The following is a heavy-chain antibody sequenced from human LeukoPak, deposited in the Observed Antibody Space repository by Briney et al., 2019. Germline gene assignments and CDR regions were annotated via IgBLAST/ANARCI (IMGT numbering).Heavy chain of an antibody. V-gene: IGHV4-4*02. CDR1: GDSISGANW. CDR2: ISHGGST. Sequence: SETLSLTCAVSGDSISGANWWNWVRQSPGKGLDWIGEISHGGSTKYNPSLKNRATKSKDNSKNQFSLKLNSVTAADTAVYFCTRSPGWWSLDYWGQGALVTVSS. CDR3: TRSPGWWSLDY. D-gene: IGHD2-8*02. J-gene: IGHJ4*02.